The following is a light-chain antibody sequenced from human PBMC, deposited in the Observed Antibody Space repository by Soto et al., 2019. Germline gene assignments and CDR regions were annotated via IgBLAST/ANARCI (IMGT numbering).Light chain of an antibody. V-gene: IGKV1-17*01. CDR3: LMYKSFPPT. Sequence: EIQVTQSPCYMSASVGDRVTITCRASQGISNDLAWYQQKPGKDPKRLIYAASNLQSGVPSRFSGSGSGTDFTLTISSLQPEDFASYDCLMYKSFPPTFGQGTKVDIK. CDR2: AAS. J-gene: IGKJ1*01. CDR1: QGISND.